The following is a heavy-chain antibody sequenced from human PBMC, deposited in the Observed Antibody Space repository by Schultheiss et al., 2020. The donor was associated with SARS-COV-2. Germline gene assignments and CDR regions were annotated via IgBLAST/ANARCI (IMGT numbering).Heavy chain of an antibody. D-gene: IGHD3-22*01. CDR1: GGSISSSNW. V-gene: IGHV4-4*02. CDR2: IYYSGST. J-gene: IGHJ6*02. CDR3: ARDRDLYYYDSSGYHYGMDV. Sequence: GSLRLSCTVSGGSISSSNWWSWVRQAPGKGLEWIGYIYYSGSTYYNPSLKSRVTISVDTSKNQFSLKLSSVTAADTAVYYCARDRDLYYYDSSGYHYGMDVWGQGTTVTVSS.